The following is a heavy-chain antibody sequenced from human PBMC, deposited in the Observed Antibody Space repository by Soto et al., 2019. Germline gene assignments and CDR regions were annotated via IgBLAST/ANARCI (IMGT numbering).Heavy chain of an antibody. CDR1: GFSFSSYW. CDR2: IKTDGSST. J-gene: IGHJ4*02. V-gene: IGHV3-74*01. CDR3: AKREGNTYGLFH. Sequence: VGSLRLSCAASGFSFSSYWIHWVRQAPGKGLVWVSHIKTDGSSTDYADSVKGRFTISRDNAKNTLYLQMNSLRAEDTAVYYCAKREGNTYGLFHWGQGTLVTVSS. D-gene: IGHD5-18*01.